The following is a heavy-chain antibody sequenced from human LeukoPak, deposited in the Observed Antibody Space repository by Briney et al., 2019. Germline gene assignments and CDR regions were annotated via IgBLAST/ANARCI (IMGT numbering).Heavy chain of an antibody. D-gene: IGHD3-3*01. CDR2: INPNSGGT. V-gene: IGHV1-2*02. CDR3: ARDASRITIFGVVKYYFDY. Sequence: ASVKVSCKASGYTFTGYYMRWVRQAPGQGLEWMGWINPNSGGTNYAQKFQGRVTMTRDTSISTAYMELSRLRSDDTAVYYCARDASRITIFGVVKYYFDYWGQGTLVTVSS. CDR1: GYTFTGYY. J-gene: IGHJ4*02.